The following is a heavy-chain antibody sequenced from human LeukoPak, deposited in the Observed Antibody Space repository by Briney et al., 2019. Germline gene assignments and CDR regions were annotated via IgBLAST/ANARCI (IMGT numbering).Heavy chain of an antibody. J-gene: IGHJ4*02. CDR3: AASTYLRRPIDY. Sequence: GGSLRLSCAASGFTVSSYGMTWIRQTPGKGLEWLSYISGSGVSLFYADSVKGRFTISRDNDADSLYLEMKSLRAEDTGVYYCAASTYLRRPIDYWGRGTLVTVS. CDR1: GFTVSSYG. CDR2: ISGSGVSL. V-gene: IGHV3-48*04. D-gene: IGHD4-17*01.